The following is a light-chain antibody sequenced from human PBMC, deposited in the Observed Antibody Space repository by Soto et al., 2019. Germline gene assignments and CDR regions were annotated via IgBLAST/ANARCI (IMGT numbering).Light chain of an antibody. CDR2: KAS. CDR1: QSVSSW. Sequence: DIQMTQSPSTLSASVGDRVIITCRASQSVSSWLAWYQHKPGKAPKLLIYKASSLESGVPSRFSGSRSATEFTLTINSLQPDDFATYYCQQHRSYPVTFGQGTRLEIK. J-gene: IGKJ5*01. V-gene: IGKV1-5*03. CDR3: QQHRSYPVT.